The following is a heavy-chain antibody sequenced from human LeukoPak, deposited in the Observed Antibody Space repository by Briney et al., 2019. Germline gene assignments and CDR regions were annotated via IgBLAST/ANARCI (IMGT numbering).Heavy chain of an antibody. CDR1: GGSFSGYY. Sequence: KPSETLSLTCAVYGGSFSGYYWSWIRQPPGKGLEWIGEINHSGSTNYNPSLKSRVTISVDTSKNQFSLKLSSVTAADTAVYYCARALNYDYVWGSYRQENWFDPWGQGTLVTVSS. V-gene: IGHV4-34*01. CDR2: INHSGST. CDR3: ARALNYDYVWGSYRQENWFDP. J-gene: IGHJ5*02. D-gene: IGHD3-16*02.